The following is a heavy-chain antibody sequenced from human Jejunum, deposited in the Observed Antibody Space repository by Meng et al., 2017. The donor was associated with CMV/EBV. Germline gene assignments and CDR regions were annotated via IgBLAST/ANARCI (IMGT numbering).Heavy chain of an antibody. D-gene: IGHD3-10*01. J-gene: IGHJ4*02. CDR2: MNPNNGNT. CDR1: RYPFTSSE. CDR3: ARALRYYGSGSDDN. V-gene: IGHV1-8*01. Sequence: KATRYPFTSSEINWVRQATGQGLEWMGWMNPNNGNTGYVQKFQGRVTMTWNTSISTAYMELSSLRSEDTAVYYCARALRYYGSGSDDNWGQGTLVTVSS.